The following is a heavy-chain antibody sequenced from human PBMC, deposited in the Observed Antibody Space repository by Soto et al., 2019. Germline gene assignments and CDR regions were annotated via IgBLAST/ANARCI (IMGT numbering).Heavy chain of an antibody. V-gene: IGHV1-2*02. D-gene: IGHD2-2*02. Sequence: ASVKVSCKASGYTFTGYYIHWVRRAPGQGLEWMGWINPYSGDTSYARKFQGRVTMTRDTSISSAYMELSRLRSDDTAVYYCARGLLVVVPATIIPWFDPWGQGTLVTVSS. J-gene: IGHJ5*02. CDR3: ARGLLVVVPATIIPWFDP. CDR2: INPYSGDT. CDR1: GYTFTGYY.